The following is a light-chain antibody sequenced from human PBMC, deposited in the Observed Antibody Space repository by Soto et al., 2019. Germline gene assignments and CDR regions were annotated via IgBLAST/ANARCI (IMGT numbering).Light chain of an antibody. CDR2: GAT. CDR3: QQCNDSPPWT. J-gene: IGKJ1*01. Sequence: EIVMTQSPATLSVSPGERATLSCRASQDVGSKLAWYQQKPGQAPRLLIYGATTRATGIPARFSGSGSGTQFTRTISSLQSEDVAVYYCQQCNDSPPWTFGQGTKV. CDR1: QDVGSK. V-gene: IGKV3-15*01.